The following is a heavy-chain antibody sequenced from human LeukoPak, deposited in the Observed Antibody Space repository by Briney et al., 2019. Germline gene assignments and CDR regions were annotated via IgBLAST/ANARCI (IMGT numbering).Heavy chain of an antibody. CDR2: LYYSGST. V-gene: IGHV4-39*01. D-gene: IGHD6-13*01. Sequence: PSETLSLTCTVSGGSISSSAYYWGWIRQPPGKGLEWIGSLYYSGSTYYNPSLKSRVTISVDTSKNQFSLKLSSVTAADTAVYYCARQIAAAGTYYFDYWGQGTLVTVSS. CDR3: ARQIAAAGTYYFDY. J-gene: IGHJ4*02. CDR1: GGSISSSAYY.